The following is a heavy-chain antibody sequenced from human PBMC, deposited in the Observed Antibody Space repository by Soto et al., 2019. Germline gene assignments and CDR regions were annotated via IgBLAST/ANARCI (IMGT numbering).Heavy chain of an antibody. V-gene: IGHV3-23*01. Sequence: GSLRLSCAASGFTFSIFAMSWVRQSPGKGLEWVSTISGSGGSTYYADAVKGRFTISRDNSMGTLYLQMKSLRVGDTAIYYCAKEVSLGSTVDLGYWGQGALVTVLL. CDR3: AKEVSLGSTVDLGY. CDR1: GFTFSIFA. CDR2: ISGSGGST. J-gene: IGHJ4*02. D-gene: IGHD7-27*01.